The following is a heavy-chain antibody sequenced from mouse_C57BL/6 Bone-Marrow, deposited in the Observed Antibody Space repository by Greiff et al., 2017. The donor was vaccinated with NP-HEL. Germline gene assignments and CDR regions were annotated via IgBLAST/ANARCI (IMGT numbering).Heavy chain of an antibody. CDR3: ARDITTVVAKGGY. D-gene: IGHD1-1*01. CDR1: GYTFTSYW. V-gene: IGHV1-59*01. Sequence: VQLQQSGAELVRPGTSVKLSCKASGYTFTSYWMHWVKQRPGQGLEWIGVIDPSDSYTNYNQKFKGKATLTVDKSSSTAYMQLSSLTSEDSAVYYCARDITTVVAKGGYWGQGTTLTVSS. J-gene: IGHJ2*01. CDR2: IDPSDSYT.